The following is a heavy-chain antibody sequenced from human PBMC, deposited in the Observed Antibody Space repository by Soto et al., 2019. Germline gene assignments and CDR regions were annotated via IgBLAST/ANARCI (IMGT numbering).Heavy chain of an antibody. CDR1: GFSLSTSGMC. J-gene: IGHJ4*02. CDR3: AWIRNTRGSGWYYFDL. CDR2: IDWDDDK. Sequence: SGPTLVNPTQTLTLTCTFSGFSLSTSGMCVSWIRQPPGKALEWLALIDWDDDKYYSTSLKTRLTISKDTSKNQVVLTMTNMDPVDTATYYCAWIRNTRGSGWYYFDLWGQGTLVTVSS. D-gene: IGHD6-19*01. V-gene: IGHV2-70*01.